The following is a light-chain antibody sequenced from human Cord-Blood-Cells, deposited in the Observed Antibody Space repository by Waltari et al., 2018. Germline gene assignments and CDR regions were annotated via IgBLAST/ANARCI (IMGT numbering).Light chain of an antibody. Sequence: QSVLTQPPSVSGAPGQRVTIPRTGSSPTIGARYDFHWYQQLPGTAPNLLIYGNSNRPSGVPDRFSGSKSGTSASLAITGLQAEDEADYYCQSYDSSLSGYVFGTGTKVTVL. CDR1: SPTIGARYD. J-gene: IGLJ1*01. CDR2: GNS. CDR3: QSYDSSLSGYV. V-gene: IGLV1-40*01.